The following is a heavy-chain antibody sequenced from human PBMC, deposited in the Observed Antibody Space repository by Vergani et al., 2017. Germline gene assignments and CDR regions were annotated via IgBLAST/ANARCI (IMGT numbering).Heavy chain of an antibody. CDR2: VYSSGST. Sequence: QVQLQESGPGLVKPSQTLSLTCTVSGGSISSDFYYWDWIRQPAGKGLEWIGRVYSSGSTNYNPSLKSRVTISVDTSKNQFSLKLNSVTDADTAVYYCARYSYGINAFHIWGRGTMVTVSS. CDR1: GGSISSDFYY. V-gene: IGHV4-61*02. J-gene: IGHJ3*02. D-gene: IGHD5-18*01. CDR3: ARYSYGINAFHI.